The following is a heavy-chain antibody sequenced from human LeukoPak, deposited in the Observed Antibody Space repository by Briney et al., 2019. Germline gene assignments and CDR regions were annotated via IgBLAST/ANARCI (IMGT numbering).Heavy chain of an antibody. CDR2: INPSGRI. CDR3: ARGRQEVSMIVVVMTAVSYYLDV. Sequence: SETLSLTCAVYSVSFNGYYWTWIPHAPGQGLEWIGEINPSGRIPSNPSLKSRLNISVSASKNQFSLNLRSLTAADTAVYYCARGRQEVSMIVVVMTAVSYYLDVWGKGTTVTVS. J-gene: IGHJ6*03. CDR1: SVSFNGYY. V-gene: IGHV4-34*01. D-gene: IGHD3-22*01.